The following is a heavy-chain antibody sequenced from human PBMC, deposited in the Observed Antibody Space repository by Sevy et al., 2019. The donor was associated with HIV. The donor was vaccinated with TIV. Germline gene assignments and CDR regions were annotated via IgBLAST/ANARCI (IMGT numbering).Heavy chain of an antibody. V-gene: IGHV1-2*06. J-gene: IGHJ4*02. CDR3: ARASGPTVGAYFDY. D-gene: IGHD3-10*01. Sequence: ASVKVSCRASGYSFTAYFLHWVRQAPGQGLEWMGRISPNSGGTVYAQNFQGRVTMTRDTSGTTAYMEVTRLKSDDTALYYCARASGPTVGAYFDYWCQGTLVTVSS. CDR1: GYSFTAYF. CDR2: ISPNSGGT.